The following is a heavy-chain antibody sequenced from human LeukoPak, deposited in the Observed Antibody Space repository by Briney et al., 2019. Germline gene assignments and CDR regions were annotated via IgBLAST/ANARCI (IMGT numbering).Heavy chain of an antibody. V-gene: IGHV3-43*01. Sequence: GGSLRLSCAASGFTFDDYTMHWVRQAPGKGLEWVSLISWDGGSTYYADSVKGRFTISRDNSKNSLYLQMNSLRTEDTALYYCAKDKSSSGWSYFDYWGQGTLVTVSS. D-gene: IGHD6-19*01. CDR1: GFTFDDYT. CDR2: ISWDGGST. CDR3: AKDKSSSGWSYFDY. J-gene: IGHJ4*02.